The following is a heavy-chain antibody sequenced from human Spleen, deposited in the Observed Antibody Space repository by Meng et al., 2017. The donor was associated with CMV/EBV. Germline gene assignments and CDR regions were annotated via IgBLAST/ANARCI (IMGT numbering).Heavy chain of an antibody. J-gene: IGHJ3*02. V-gene: IGHV1-18*04. Sequence: ASVKVSCKASGYTFTSYGISWVRQAPGQGLEWMGWISAYNGNTNYAQKLQGRVTMTTDTSTSTAYMELRSLRSDDTAVYYCARYETTVAYDAFDIWGQGTMVTVSS. CDR1: GYTFTSYG. D-gene: IGHD4-23*01. CDR3: ARYETTVAYDAFDI. CDR2: ISAYNGNT.